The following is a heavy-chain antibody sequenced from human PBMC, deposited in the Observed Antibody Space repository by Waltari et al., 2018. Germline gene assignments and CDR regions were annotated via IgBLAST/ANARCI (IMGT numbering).Heavy chain of an antibody. CDR3: ARWAVAGYYFDY. J-gene: IGHJ4*02. D-gene: IGHD6-19*01. CDR1: GGSISRSSYY. V-gene: IGHV4-39*01. CDR2: IYYSGST. Sequence: QLQLQESGPGLVKPSETLSLPCTVSGGSISRSSYYWGWNHQPPGEGLEWIGSIYYSGSTYYNPSLKSRVTISVDTSKNQFSLKLSSVTAADTAVYYCARWAVAGYYFDYWGQGTLVTVSS.